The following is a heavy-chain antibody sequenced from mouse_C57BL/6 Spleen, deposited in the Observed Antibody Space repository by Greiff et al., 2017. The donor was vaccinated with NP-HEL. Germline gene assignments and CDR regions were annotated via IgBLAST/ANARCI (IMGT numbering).Heavy chain of an antibody. J-gene: IGHJ4*01. CDR2: ISSGSSTI. Sequence: DVKLVESGGGLVKPGGSLKLSCAASGFTFSDYGMHWVRQAPEKGLEWVAYISSGSSTIYYADTVKGRFTISRDNAKNTLFLHMTSLRSEDTAMYYCALLGPAMDYWGQGTSVTVSS. V-gene: IGHV5-17*01. D-gene: IGHD4-1*01. CDR3: ALLGPAMDY. CDR1: GFTFSDYG.